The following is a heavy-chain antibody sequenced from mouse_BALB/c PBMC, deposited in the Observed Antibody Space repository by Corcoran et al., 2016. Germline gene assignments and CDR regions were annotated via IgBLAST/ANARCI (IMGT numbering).Heavy chain of an antibody. V-gene: IGHV3-6*02. Sequence: DVQLQESGPGLVKPYQSLYLTCSVTGYSITSGYYWNWIRQFPGNKLEWMGYISYDGSNKYNPSLKNRISITRNTSKNQFFLKFNSVTTEDTATYYCARWGLRLLYFDVWGAGTTVTVSS. CDR3: ARWGLRLLYFDV. J-gene: IGHJ1*01. CDR1: GYSITSGYY. CDR2: ISYDGSN. D-gene: IGHD2-4*01.